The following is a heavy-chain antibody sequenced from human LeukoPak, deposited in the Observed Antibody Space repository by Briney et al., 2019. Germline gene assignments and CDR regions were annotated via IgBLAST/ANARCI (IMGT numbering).Heavy chain of an antibody. D-gene: IGHD3-22*01. V-gene: IGHV3-21*01. Sequence: PGGSLRLSCAASGFTFSSYSMNWVRQAPGKGLEWVSSISSSSSYIYYADSVKGRFTISRDNSKNTLYLQVNSLRAEDTAVYYCARDYSSGYYRTFDYWGQGTLVTVSS. J-gene: IGHJ4*02. CDR1: GFTFSSYS. CDR2: ISSSSSYI. CDR3: ARDYSSGYYRTFDY.